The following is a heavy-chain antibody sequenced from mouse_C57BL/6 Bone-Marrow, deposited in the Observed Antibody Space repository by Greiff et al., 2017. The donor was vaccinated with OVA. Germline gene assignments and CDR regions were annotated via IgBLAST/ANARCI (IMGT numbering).Heavy chain of an antibody. CDR1: GYTFTSYW. V-gene: IGHV1-69*01. CDR3: ARSPKGAWFAY. Sequence: QVQLQQPVAELVMPGASVKLSCKASGYTFTSYWMHWVKQRPGQGLEWIGEIDPSDSYTNYNQKFKGKSTLTVDKSSSTAYMQLSSLTSEDSAVYYCARSPKGAWFAYWGQGTLVTVSA. J-gene: IGHJ3*01. CDR2: IDPSDSYT.